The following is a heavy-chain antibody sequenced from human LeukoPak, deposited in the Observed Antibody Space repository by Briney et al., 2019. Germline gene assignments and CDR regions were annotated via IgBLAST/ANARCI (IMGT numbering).Heavy chain of an antibody. D-gene: IGHD4-17*01. V-gene: IGHV3-33*01. CDR3: ARDILIKGIYGHQRPVYNYYGMDV. Sequence: SGGSLRLSCAASGFTFSRYGMHWVRQAPGKGLEWVAVIWFDGSNEDSADSVKGRFTISRDNSKNTLYLQMNSLRAEDTAVYYCARDILIKGIYGHQRPVYNYYGMDVWGQGTTVTVSS. CDR2: IWFDGSNE. J-gene: IGHJ6*02. CDR1: GFTFSRYG.